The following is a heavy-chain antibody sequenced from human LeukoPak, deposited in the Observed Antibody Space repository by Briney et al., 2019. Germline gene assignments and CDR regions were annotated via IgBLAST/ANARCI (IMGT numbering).Heavy chain of an antibody. CDR2: ISGSGGST. D-gene: IGHD3-22*01. CDR3: ARKLYDSSGYYLREAASGAFDI. CDR1: GFAFSSYA. J-gene: IGHJ3*02. V-gene: IGHV3-23*01. Sequence: GGSLRLSRAASGFAFSSYAMSWVRQAPGKGLEWVSAISGSGGSTYYADSVKGRFTISRDNSKNTLYLQMNSLRAEDTAVYYCARKLYDSSGYYLREAASGAFDIWGQGTMVTVSS.